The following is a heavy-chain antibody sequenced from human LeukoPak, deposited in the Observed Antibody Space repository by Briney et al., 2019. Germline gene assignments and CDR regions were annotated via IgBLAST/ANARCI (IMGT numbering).Heavy chain of an antibody. CDR3: ARNSRQYYYDSSGYSNWFDP. Sequence: KPSETLSLTCTVSGGSISSSSYYWGWIRQPPGKGLEWIGSIYYSGSTYYNPSLKSRVTISVDTSKDQFSLKLSSVTAADTAVYYCARNSRQYYYDSSGYSNWFDPWGQGTLVTVSS. D-gene: IGHD3-22*01. V-gene: IGHV4-39*01. CDR1: GGSISSSSYY. CDR2: IYYSGST. J-gene: IGHJ5*02.